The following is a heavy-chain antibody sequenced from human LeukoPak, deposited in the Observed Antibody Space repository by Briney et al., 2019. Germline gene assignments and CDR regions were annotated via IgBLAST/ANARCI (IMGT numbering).Heavy chain of an antibody. CDR3: ASPGVVEPDYFDY. Sequence: GRSLRLSCAASGFTFSSYAMHWVRQAPGKGLEWVAVISYDGSNKYYAGSVKGRFTISRDNSKNTLYPQMNSLRAEDTAVYYCASPGVVEPDYFDYWGQGTLVTVSS. J-gene: IGHJ4*02. V-gene: IGHV3-30*04. D-gene: IGHD2-15*01. CDR2: ISYDGSNK. CDR1: GFTFSSYA.